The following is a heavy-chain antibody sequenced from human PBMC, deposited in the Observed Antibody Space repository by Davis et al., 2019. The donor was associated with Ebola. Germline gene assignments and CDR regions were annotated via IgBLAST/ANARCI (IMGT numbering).Heavy chain of an antibody. CDR1: GFTFSTSA. V-gene: IGHV3-23*01. Sequence: GGSLRLSCSASGFTFSTSAMSWVRQAPGKGLEWVSTLGTSADTYYADSVKGRFTISRDNSKNTLYLQMNGLRVEDTAIYYCAKDTSNIWFDIWGQGTNVTVSS. J-gene: IGHJ3*02. D-gene: IGHD1-26*01. CDR2: LGTSADT. CDR3: AKDTSNIWFDI.